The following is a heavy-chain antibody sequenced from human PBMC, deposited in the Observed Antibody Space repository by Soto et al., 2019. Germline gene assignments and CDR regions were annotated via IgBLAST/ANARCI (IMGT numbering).Heavy chain of an antibody. CDR3: ARDFSLAVAGTPYYYGMDV. CDR2: INPNSGGT. D-gene: IGHD6-19*01. CDR1: GYTFTGYY. Sequence: ASVKVSCKASGYTFTGYYMHWVRQAPGQGLEWMGWINPNSGGTNYAQKFQGWVTMTRDTSISTAYMELSRLRSDDTAVYYCARDFSLAVAGTPYYYGMDVWGQGTTVTVS. V-gene: IGHV1-2*04. J-gene: IGHJ6*02.